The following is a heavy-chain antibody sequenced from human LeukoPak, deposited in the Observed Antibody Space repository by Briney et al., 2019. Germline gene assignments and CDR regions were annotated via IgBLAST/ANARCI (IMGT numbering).Heavy chain of an antibody. D-gene: IGHD7-27*01. J-gene: IGHJ3*02. V-gene: IGHV3-30*02. CDR1: GFTFSSYG. CDR3: AKDLANWGYWGAFDI. CDR2: IRYDGSNK. Sequence: QSGGSLRLSCAASGFTFSSYGMHWVRQAPGKGLEWVAFIRYDGSNKYYADSVKGRFTISRDNSQNTLYLQMNSLRAEDTAVYYCAKDLANWGYWGAFDIWGQGTMVTVSS.